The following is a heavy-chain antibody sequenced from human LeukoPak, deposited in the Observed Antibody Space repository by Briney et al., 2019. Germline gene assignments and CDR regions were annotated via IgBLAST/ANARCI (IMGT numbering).Heavy chain of an antibody. CDR2: IYHSGST. D-gene: IGHD4-17*01. J-gene: IGHJ3*02. CDR3: ARRIYGNDAFDI. Sequence: SETLSLTCTVSGYSISSGYYWGWIRQPPGKGLEWIGSIYHSGSTYYNPSLKSRVTISVDTSKNQFSLKLSSVTAADTAVYYCARRIYGNDAFDIWGQGTIVTVSS. V-gene: IGHV4-38-2*02. CDR1: GYSISSGYY.